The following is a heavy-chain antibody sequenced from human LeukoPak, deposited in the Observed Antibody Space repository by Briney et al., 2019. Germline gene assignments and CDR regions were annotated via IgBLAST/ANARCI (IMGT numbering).Heavy chain of an antibody. CDR1: GFSFSDYW. CDR3: SRSLDY. Sequence: AESLRLSCAASGFSFSDYWMAWVRQAPGKGMEWVANINQDGSEQYYVDSVKGRFTISRDNAKNSLYLQMNSLRAEDTAVYYCSRSLDYWGQGALVTVSS. J-gene: IGHJ4*02. CDR2: INQDGSEQ. V-gene: IGHV3-7*01.